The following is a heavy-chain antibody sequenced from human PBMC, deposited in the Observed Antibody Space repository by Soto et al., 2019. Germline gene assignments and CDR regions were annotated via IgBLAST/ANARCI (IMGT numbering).Heavy chain of an antibody. V-gene: IGHV3-30*18. CDR2: VSHDGRNT. CDR3: AKGGRQWLVTSDFNY. J-gene: IGHJ4*02. CDR1: GFTFSDYA. Sequence: VQLVESGGGVVQPGRSLRLSCAASGFTFSDYAMHWVRQAPGKGLEWVAVVSHDGRNTHFADSVKGRFTISRDSSKNRVSLEMTSLRAEDTAVYYCAKGGRQWLVTSDFNYWGQVALCTVSS. D-gene: IGHD6-19*01.